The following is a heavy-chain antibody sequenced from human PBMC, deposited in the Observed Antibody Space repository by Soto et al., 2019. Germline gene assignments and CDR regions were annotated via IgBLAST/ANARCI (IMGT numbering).Heavy chain of an antibody. CDR3: ARGEVVAVSLVDYYYYGMDV. D-gene: IGHD2-15*01. V-gene: IGHV4-31*03. Sequence: SETLSLTCTVSGGSISSGGYYWSWIRQHPGKGLEWIGHIYYSGSTYYNPSLKSRVTISVDTSKNQFSLKLSSVTAADTAVYYCARGEVVAVSLVDYYYYGMDVWGQGTTVTVSS. J-gene: IGHJ6*02. CDR2: IYYSGST. CDR1: GGSISSGGYY.